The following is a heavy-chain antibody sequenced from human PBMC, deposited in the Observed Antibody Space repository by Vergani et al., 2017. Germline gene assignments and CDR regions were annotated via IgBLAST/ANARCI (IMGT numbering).Heavy chain of an antibody. CDR2: MSYAETTK. CDR3: AKDSKFQILSGDNWFDP. CDR1: GLTLTDFA. Sequence: VQLLQSGGGVIQPGGSVRLSCAASGLTLTDFAVHWVRQPPGKGLEWVATMSYAETTKYYAESVKGRFTVSRDISKNTVYLQMDSLRLEDTAVYYCAKDSKFQILSGDNWFDPWGQGTLVTVSS. D-gene: IGHD3-10*02. V-gene: IGHV3-30-3*01. J-gene: IGHJ5*02.